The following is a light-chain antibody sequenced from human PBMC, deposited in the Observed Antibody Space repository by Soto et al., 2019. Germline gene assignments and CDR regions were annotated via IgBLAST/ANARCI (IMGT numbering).Light chain of an antibody. CDR1: QSVLYSSNNKNY. Sequence: EIVMTQSPDSLAVSLGERATINCKSSQSVLYSSNNKNYLAWYQQKPGQSPKLLIYWASTRESGVPDRFSGSGSGTDFTLTISSLQAEDVAVYYCQQYYSTPPYTFGQGTKLEIK. CDR3: QQYYSTPPYT. J-gene: IGKJ2*01. CDR2: WAS. V-gene: IGKV4-1*01.